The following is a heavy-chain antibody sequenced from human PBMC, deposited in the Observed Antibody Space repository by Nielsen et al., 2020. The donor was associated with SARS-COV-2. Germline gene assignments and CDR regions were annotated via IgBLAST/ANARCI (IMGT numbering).Heavy chain of an antibody. V-gene: IGHV3-66*04. CDR3: ARPHDDRYYYMDV. D-gene: IGHD1-1*01. J-gene: IGHJ6*03. Sequence: GRSLRLSCAASGFTVSSNYMSWVRQAPGKGLEWVSVIYSGGSTYYADSVKGRFTISRDNSKNTLYLQMNSLRAEDTAVYYCARPHDDRYYYMDVWGKGTTVTVSS. CDR1: GFTVSSNY. CDR2: IYSGGST.